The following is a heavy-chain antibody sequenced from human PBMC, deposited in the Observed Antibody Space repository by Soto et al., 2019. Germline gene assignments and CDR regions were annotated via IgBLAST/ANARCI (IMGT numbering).Heavy chain of an antibody. Sequence: ASVKVSCKTSGYTFTAYGLAWLRQAPGQMPEWMGWVSTNNADTNYAQKFQGRVTMTTDRSTTTTYMELRSLRSEDTAVYYCASAVEMATIGGFDYWGQGTLVTVSS. V-gene: IGHV1-18*01. CDR2: VSTNNADT. CDR1: GYTFTAYG. CDR3: ASAVEMATIGGFDY. J-gene: IGHJ4*02. D-gene: IGHD5-12*01.